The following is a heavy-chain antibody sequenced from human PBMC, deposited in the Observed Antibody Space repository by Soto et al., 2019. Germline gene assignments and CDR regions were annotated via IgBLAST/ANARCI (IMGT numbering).Heavy chain of an antibody. CDR1: EDSCTSYG. CDR3: ARLHCSSTSCQSYYFDY. CDR2: IDPSDSYT. Sequence: LKVCRRGAEDSCTSYGISWVRQMTCKGLEWMGRIDPSDSYTNYSPSFQGHVTISADKSISTAYLQWSSLKASDTAMYYCARLHCSSTSCQSYYFDYWGQGTLVTVSS. D-gene: IGHD2-2*01. V-gene: IGHV5-10-1*01. J-gene: IGHJ4*02.